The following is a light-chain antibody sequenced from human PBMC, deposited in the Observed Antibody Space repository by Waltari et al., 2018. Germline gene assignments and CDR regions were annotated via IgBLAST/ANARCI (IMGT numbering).Light chain of an antibody. J-gene: IGKJ3*01. CDR2: PAS. CDR1: HDISSH. CDR3: QDLHDYPV. V-gene: IGKV1-9*01. Sequence: IQLTQSPSSLSASVGDRVTIPCRASHDISSHLAWYQQKPGKAPTLLIYPASTLESGVPSRFSGSGSGTEFTLTITSLQPEDFATYFCQDLHDYPVFGPGTKVEI.